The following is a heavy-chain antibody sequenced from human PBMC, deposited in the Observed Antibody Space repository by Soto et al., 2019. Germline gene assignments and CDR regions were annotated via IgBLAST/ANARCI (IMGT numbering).Heavy chain of an antibody. V-gene: IGHV1-2*02. Sequence: ASVKVSCKASGYSFTGYNLHWVLQAPGQGLEWMGWINPNSGGTNYAQKFQGRVTMTRDTSISLAYMELSRLRSDDTAVYYCARDGKGDYYLLTGYYNYYGMDVWGQGTTVTVSS. CDR2: INPNSGGT. CDR3: ARDGKGDYYLLTGYYNYYGMDV. CDR1: GYSFTGYN. J-gene: IGHJ6*02. D-gene: IGHD3-9*01.